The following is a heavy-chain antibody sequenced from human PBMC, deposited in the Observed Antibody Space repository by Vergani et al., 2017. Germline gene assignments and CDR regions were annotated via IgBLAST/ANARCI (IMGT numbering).Heavy chain of an antibody. CDR2: ISWDGGST. V-gene: IGHV3-43D*03. J-gene: IGHJ6*03. Sequence: EVQLVESGGVVVQPGGSLRLSCAASGFTFDDYAMHWVRQAPGKGLEWVSLISWDGGSTYYADSVKGRFTISRDNSKNSLYLQMNSLRAEDTALYYCAKDSCSGGYIYYYYYMDVWGKGTTVTVSS. CDR1: GFTFDDYA. D-gene: IGHD3-10*02. CDR3: AKDSCSGGYIYYYYYMDV.